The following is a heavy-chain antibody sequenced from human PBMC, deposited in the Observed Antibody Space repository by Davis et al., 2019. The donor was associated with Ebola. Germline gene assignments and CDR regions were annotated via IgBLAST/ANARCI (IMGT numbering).Heavy chain of an antibody. D-gene: IGHD3-22*01. J-gene: IGHJ4*02. CDR1: GGSISSGGYY. Sequence: LRLSCTVSGGSISSGGYYWSWLRQHPGKGLEWIGYIYYSGSTYYNPSLKSRVTISVDTSKNQFSLKLSSVTAADTAVYYCARVHPDYYDSSGYYLGTYYYFDYWGQGTLVTVSS. CDR2: IYYSGST. V-gene: IGHV4-31*03. CDR3: ARVHPDYYDSSGYYLGTYYYFDY.